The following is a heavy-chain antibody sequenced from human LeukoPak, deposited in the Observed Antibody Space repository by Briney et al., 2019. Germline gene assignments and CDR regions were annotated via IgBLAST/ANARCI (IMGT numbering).Heavy chain of an antibody. Sequence: SETLSLTCAVYGVSFSGYYWSWIRQPPGKGLEWIGEINHSGSTNYNPSLKSRVTISVDTSKNQFSLKLSSVTAADTAVYYCARHRSYIRTFYFDCWGQGTLVTVSS. J-gene: IGHJ4*02. V-gene: IGHV4-34*01. CDR2: INHSGST. D-gene: IGHD3-16*01. CDR3: ARHRSYIRTFYFDC. CDR1: GVSFSGYY.